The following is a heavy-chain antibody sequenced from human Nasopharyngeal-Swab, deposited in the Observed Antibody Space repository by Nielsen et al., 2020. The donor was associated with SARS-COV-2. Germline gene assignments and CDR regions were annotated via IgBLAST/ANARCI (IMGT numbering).Heavy chain of an antibody. CDR3: ARYDILTGSFADY. J-gene: IGHJ4*02. Sequence: SETLSLTCTVSGDSIISNNHYGGWIRQSPEKGLEWIASILYIGTTYYNPSLEGRATISVDTSKNQFSLKLSSVTAADTAVYYCARYDILTGSFADYWGQGTLVTVSS. CDR1: GDSIISNNHY. D-gene: IGHD3-9*01. V-gene: IGHV4-39*01. CDR2: ILYIGTT.